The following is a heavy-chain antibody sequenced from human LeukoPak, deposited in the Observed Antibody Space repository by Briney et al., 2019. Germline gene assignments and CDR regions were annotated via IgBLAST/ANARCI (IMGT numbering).Heavy chain of an antibody. CDR1: GGCISSYY. Sequence: SETLSLTCTVSGGCISSYYWGWIRQPPGKGLEGIGYIYYRGSTNYSPSLKSRVTISVDTSKHQFSLKLSSVTAADTAVYYCASNTGYSYGYPSRFDYWGQGTLVTVSS. D-gene: IGHD5-18*01. CDR3: ASNTGYSYGYPSRFDY. V-gene: IGHV4-59*01. CDR2: IYYRGST. J-gene: IGHJ4*02.